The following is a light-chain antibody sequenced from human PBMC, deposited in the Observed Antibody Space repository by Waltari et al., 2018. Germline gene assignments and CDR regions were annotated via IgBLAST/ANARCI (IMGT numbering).Light chain of an antibody. CDR2: EGS. CDR3: CSYAGSSTLYV. J-gene: IGLJ1*01. V-gene: IGLV2-23*01. CDR1: SRDVGSYNI. Sequence: QSALTQPASVSGSPGQSITISCIGTSRDVGSYNIVSLYQQHPGKAPKLMIYEGSKRPSGVSNRFSGSKSGNTASLTISGLQAEDEADYYCCSYAGSSTLYVFGTGTKVTVL.